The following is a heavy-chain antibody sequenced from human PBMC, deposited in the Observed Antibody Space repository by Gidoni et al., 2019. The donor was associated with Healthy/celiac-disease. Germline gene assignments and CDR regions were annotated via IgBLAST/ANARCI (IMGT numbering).Heavy chain of an antibody. CDR2: IIPIFGTA. Sequence: QVQLVQSGAEVKKPGSSVKVSCKASGGTFSSYAIRWVRQAPGQGLEWMGGIIPIFGTANYAQKFQGRVTITADESTSTAYMELSSLRSEDTAVYYCASRRSTPEKWRYYYYYGMDVWGQGTTVTVSS. CDR3: ASRRSTPEKWRYYYYYGMDV. V-gene: IGHV1-69*01. D-gene: IGHD2-2*01. CDR1: GGTFSSYA. J-gene: IGHJ6*02.